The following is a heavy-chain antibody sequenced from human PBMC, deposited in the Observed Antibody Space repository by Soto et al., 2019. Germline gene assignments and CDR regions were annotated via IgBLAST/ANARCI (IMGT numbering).Heavy chain of an antibody. CDR2: TYYRSKWYN. CDR3: ARDPGEYQLPEGFDP. D-gene: IGHD2-2*01. V-gene: IGHV6-1*01. Sequence: SQTLSLTFAISGDSVSSNSSAWNCISQSPSRGLEWLGRTYYRSKWYNDYAVSVKSRITINPDTSKNQFSLQLNSVTPEDTAVYYCARDPGEYQLPEGFDPWGQGTLVTVSS. CDR1: GDSVSSNSSA. J-gene: IGHJ5*02.